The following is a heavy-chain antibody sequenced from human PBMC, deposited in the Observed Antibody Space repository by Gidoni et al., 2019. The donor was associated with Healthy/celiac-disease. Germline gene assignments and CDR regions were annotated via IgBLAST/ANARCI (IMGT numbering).Heavy chain of an antibody. CDR3: AKDAAVGAGFDY. Sequence: QVQLVEAGGGVVQPGRSLRLSCADSGFTFSSYGMHWVRQAPGKGLEWVAVISYDGSNKYYADSVKGRFTISRDNSKNTLYLQMNSLRAEDTAVYYCAKDAAVGAGFDYWGQGTLVTVSS. V-gene: IGHV3-30*18. D-gene: IGHD6-19*01. CDR2: ISYDGSNK. J-gene: IGHJ4*02. CDR1: GFTFSSYG.